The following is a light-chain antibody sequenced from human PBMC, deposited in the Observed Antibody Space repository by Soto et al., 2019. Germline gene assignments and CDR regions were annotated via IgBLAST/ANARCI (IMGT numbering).Light chain of an antibody. Sequence: EIVLTQSPGTLSLSPGERATLSCRASQSVSSSYLAWYQQKPGQAPRLLIYGASGRATGIPDRFSGGGSGTDFSLPISRLEPEDFAVYYCQQYGNSPPYTFGQGTKLEIK. CDR3: QQYGNSPPYT. J-gene: IGKJ2*01. V-gene: IGKV3-20*01. CDR1: QSVSSSY. CDR2: GAS.